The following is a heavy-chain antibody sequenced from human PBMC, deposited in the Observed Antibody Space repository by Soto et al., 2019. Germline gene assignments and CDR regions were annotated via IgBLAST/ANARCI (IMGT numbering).Heavy chain of an antibody. D-gene: IGHD2-15*01. J-gene: IGHJ6*02. CDR2: INTGNGNT. CDR3: AAEQFVVQYYGMDV. V-gene: IGHV1-3*04. Sequence: ASVKVSCKASGYTFTHYAMHWVRQAPGQRLEWMGWINTGNGNTKYSQKFQGRVTITTDTSASTAYMELSSLRSEDTAVYYCAAEQFVVQYYGMDVWGQGTTVTVSS. CDR1: GYTFTHYA.